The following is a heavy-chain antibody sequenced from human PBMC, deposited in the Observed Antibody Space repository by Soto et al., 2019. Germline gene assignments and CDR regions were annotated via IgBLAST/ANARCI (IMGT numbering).Heavy chain of an antibody. Sequence: PGGSLRLSCAASGFTFSDYCMSWIRQAPGKGLEWVSYISSSSSYTNYADSVKGRFTISRDNAKNSLYLQMNSLRAEDTAVFYCARGLRYSRSSSWYFDYWGQGTLVTVSS. V-gene: IGHV3-11*06. CDR1: GFTFSDYC. CDR3: ARGLRYSRSSSWYFDY. J-gene: IGHJ4*02. CDR2: ISSSSSYT. D-gene: IGHD6-13*01.